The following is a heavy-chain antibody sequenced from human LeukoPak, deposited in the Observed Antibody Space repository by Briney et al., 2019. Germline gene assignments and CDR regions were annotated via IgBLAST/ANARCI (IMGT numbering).Heavy chain of an antibody. CDR3: ASSPKGVQQLESDI. Sequence: ASVKGSCKASGYTFTGYYMHWVRQAPGQGLDWMGWINPNSGGTNYAQKFQGRVTMTRDTSISTAYMELSRLRSDHAAVHYCASSPKGVQQLESDIWAQGKMVTLFS. J-gene: IGHJ3*02. CDR2: INPNSGGT. V-gene: IGHV1-2*02. CDR1: GYTFTGYY. D-gene: IGHD6-13*01.